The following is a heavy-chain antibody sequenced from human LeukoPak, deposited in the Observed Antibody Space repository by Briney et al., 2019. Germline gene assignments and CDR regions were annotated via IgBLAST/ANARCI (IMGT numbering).Heavy chain of an antibody. D-gene: IGHD3-3*01. CDR1: GGSISSTTYY. Sequence: PSETLSLTCTVSGGSISSTTYYWGWIRQPPGKGLEWIGSIYYSGSTYYNPSLKSRVTISVDTSKNQFSLELSSVTAADTAVYYCATAHYDFWSGYYLDYWGQGTLVTVSS. J-gene: IGHJ4*02. CDR2: IYYSGST. V-gene: IGHV4-39*02. CDR3: ATAHYDFWSGYYLDY.